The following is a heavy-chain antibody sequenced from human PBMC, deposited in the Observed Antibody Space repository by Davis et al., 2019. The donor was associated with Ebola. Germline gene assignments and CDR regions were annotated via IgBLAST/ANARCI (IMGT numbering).Heavy chain of an antibody. CDR3: AREPSGSYYDYFDY. CDR1: GYTFTGYY. Sequence: ASVKVSCKASGYTFTGYYMHWVRQAPGQGLEWMGWINPNSGDTSISTAYMELSRLRSDDTAVYYCAREPSGSYYDYFDYWGQGTLVAVSS. J-gene: IGHJ4*02. V-gene: IGHV1-2*02. D-gene: IGHD1-26*01. CDR2: INPNSG.